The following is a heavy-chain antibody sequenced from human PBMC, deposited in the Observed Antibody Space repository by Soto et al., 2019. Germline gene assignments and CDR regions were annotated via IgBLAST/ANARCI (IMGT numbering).Heavy chain of an antibody. J-gene: IGHJ4*02. V-gene: IGHV3-48*02. CDR2: ISSSSSII. CDR1: GFTFSSYS. Sequence: EVQLVESGGGLVQPGGSLRLSCAASGFTFSSYSMNWVRQAPGKGLEWVSYISSSSSIIYSADSVKGRFTISRDNAKSSLYLQMNSLRDEDRAVYYCARMSKMAGTNAYWGQGTLVTVSS. D-gene: IGHD6-19*01. CDR3: ARMSKMAGTNAY.